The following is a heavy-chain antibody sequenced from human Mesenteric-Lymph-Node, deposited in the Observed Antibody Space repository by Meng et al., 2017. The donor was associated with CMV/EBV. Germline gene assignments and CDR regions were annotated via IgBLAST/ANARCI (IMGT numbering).Heavy chain of an antibody. J-gene: IGHJ5*02. CDR3: ARAGRRLWWSGDFDP. D-gene: IGHD4/OR15-4a*01. CDR1: GGTFSSYG. CDR2: IIPIFGTA. Sequence: SVKVSCKASGGTFSSYGISWVRQAPGQGLEWMGGIIPIFGTANYAQKFQGRVTITTDESTSTAYMELSSLRSEDTAVYYCARAGRRLWWSGDFDPWGQGTLVTVSS. V-gene: IGHV1-69*05.